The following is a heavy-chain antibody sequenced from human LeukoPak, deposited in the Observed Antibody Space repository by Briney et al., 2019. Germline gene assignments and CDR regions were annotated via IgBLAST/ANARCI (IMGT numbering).Heavy chain of an antibody. V-gene: IGHV6-1*01. CDR2: TYYRSKWYN. CDR1: GDSVSSNSAA. J-gene: IGHJ6*03. CDR3: ARDLGSSWDYYYYMDV. Sequence: SQTLSLTCAISGDSVSSNSAAWNWIRQSPSRGLECLGRTYYRSKWYNDYAVSVKSRITINPDTSKNQFSLQLNSVTPEDTAVYYCARDLGSSWDYYYYMDVWGKGTTVTVSS. D-gene: IGHD6-6*01.